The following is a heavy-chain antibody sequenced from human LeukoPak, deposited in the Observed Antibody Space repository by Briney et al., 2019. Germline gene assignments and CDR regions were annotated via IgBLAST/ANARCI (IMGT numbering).Heavy chain of an antibody. D-gene: IGHD3-22*01. Sequence: PSETLSLTCTVSGDSVSSGNYYWSWIRQPPGKGLEWIGFMSNSGHTDSTPSLKSRVTISLDTSKNQFSLRLTSVTAADTAVYYCARHRVKSESYYDSSGYYFLFDYWGQGTLVTVSS. CDR1: GDSVSSGNYY. V-gene: IGHV4-61*01. CDR2: MSNSGHT. CDR3: ARHRVKSESYYDSSGYYFLFDY. J-gene: IGHJ4*02.